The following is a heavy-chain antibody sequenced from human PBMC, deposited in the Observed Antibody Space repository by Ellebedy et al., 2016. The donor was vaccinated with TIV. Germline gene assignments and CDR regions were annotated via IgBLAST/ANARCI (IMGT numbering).Heavy chain of an antibody. CDR3: QIAVAGTMTYYYYGMDV. J-gene: IGHJ6*02. D-gene: IGHD6-19*01. CDR2: VNSDGSST. Sequence: GESLKISCAASGFTFSSYWMHWVRQVPGKGLVWVSHVNSDGSSTSYADSVKGRFTISRDNAKNSLYLQMNSLRAEDTAVYYCQIAVAGTMTYYYYGMDVWGQGTTVTVSS. CDR1: GFTFSSYW. V-gene: IGHV3-74*01.